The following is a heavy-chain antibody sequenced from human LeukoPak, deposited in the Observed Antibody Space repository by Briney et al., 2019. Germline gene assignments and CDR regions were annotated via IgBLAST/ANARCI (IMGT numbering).Heavy chain of an antibody. Sequence: SETLSLTCTVSGYSISSGYYWGWIRQPPGKGLEWIGSIYHSGSTYYNPSLKSRVTISVDTSNNQFSLKLSSVTAADTAVYYCARIYSSSSCRDYWGQGTLVTVSS. V-gene: IGHV4-38-2*02. CDR1: GYSISSGYY. CDR3: ARIYSSSSCRDY. CDR2: IYHSGST. D-gene: IGHD6-6*01. J-gene: IGHJ4*02.